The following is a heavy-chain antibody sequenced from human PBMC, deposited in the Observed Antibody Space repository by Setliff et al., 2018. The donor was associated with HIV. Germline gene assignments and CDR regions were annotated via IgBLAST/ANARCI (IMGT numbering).Heavy chain of an antibody. Sequence: ASVKVSCKASGNTFNSFYLHWVRQAPGQGLEWMGVINPSGGNTNFYAQKFQGRVTMTRDTSTSTVYMELSSLRSDDTAVYYCARGAYSSIWFSQGLNAFDIWGQGTMVTVSS. J-gene: IGHJ3*02. D-gene: IGHD6-13*01. CDR2: INPSGGNT. V-gene: IGHV1-46*02. CDR3: ARGAYSSIWFSQGLNAFDI. CDR1: GNTFNSFY.